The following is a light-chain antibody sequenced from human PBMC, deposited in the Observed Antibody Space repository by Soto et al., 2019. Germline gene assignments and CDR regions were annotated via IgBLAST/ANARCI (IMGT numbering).Light chain of an antibody. V-gene: IGLV2-14*01. Sequence: QSALTQPASVSGSAGQSITISCSGTMRDVGAYNLVSWYQQHPGTAPKLIIYEGRNRPSGISSRFSGSRSGNTASLTISGLQSEDEGEYYCSAYTARSTLVFGGGTKLTVL. CDR2: EGR. CDR3: SAYTARSTLV. J-gene: IGLJ3*02. CDR1: MRDVGAYNL.